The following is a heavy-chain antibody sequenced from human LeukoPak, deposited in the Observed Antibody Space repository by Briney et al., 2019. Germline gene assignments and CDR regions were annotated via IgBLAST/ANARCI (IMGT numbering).Heavy chain of an antibody. Sequence: GGSLRLSCAASGFTFSSYSTNWVRQAPGKGLEWVSSISSSSSYIYYADSVKGRFTISRDNAKNSLYLQMNSLRAEDTAVYYCARDGEFVYDYVWGSYREFDCWGQGTLVTVSS. V-gene: IGHV3-21*01. CDR3: ARDGEFVYDYVWGSYREFDC. CDR1: GFTFSSYS. J-gene: IGHJ4*02. D-gene: IGHD3-16*02. CDR2: ISSSSSYI.